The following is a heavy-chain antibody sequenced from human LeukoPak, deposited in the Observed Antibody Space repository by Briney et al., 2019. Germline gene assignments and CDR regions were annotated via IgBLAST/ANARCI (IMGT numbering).Heavy chain of an antibody. CDR2: ISYDGSNK. Sequence: PGGSLRLTCAASGFTFSSYAMHWVRQAPGKGLEWVAVISYDGSNKYYADSVKGRFTISRDNSKNTLYLQMNSLRAEDTAVYYCARDRYGSGSRYYYGMDVWGKGTTVTVSS. J-gene: IGHJ6*04. CDR1: GFTFSSYA. V-gene: IGHV3-30*04. D-gene: IGHD3-10*01. CDR3: ARDRYGSGSRYYYGMDV.